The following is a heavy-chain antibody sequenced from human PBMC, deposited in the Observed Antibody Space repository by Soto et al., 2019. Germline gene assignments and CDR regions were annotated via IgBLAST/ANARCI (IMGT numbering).Heavy chain of an antibody. CDR3: ARAYSYGYGLYFDY. CDR1: CGSISSYY. Sequence: SSETLSLTCTVSCGSISSYYWSWIRQPPGKGLELIGYIYYSGSANYNPSLKSRVTISVDTSKNQFSLKLSSVTAADTAVYYCARAYSYGYGLYFDYWGQGTLVTVSS. J-gene: IGHJ4*02. CDR2: IYYSGSA. D-gene: IGHD5-18*01. V-gene: IGHV4-59*08.